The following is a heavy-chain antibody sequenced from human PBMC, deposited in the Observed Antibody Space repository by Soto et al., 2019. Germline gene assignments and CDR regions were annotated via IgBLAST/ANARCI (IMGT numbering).Heavy chain of an antibody. V-gene: IGHV4-59*01. CDR3: ARGHYSSGWPIDH. J-gene: IGHJ4*02. Sequence: SETLSLTCTVSGDSFSDYYWNWIRQVPGKGLEWIGFVFHSATTSYNPSLKTRAAISDDTSKKQFSLRLTSVTAADTAIYYCARGHYSSGWPIDHWGQGILVTVSS. CDR2: VFHSATT. D-gene: IGHD6-19*01. CDR1: GDSFSDYY.